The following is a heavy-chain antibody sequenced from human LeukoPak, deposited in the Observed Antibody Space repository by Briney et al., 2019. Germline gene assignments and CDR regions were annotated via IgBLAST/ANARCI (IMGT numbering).Heavy chain of an antibody. Sequence: GGSLRLSCAASGFSFSSYSINWVGQAPGKGLEWVSSIRSSSTYIYYADSVKGRFTVSRDNAKNSLYLQMNSLRAEDTAVYYCARDIAVAGSPDYYYGMDVWGQGTTVTVSS. CDR1: GFSFSSYS. J-gene: IGHJ6*02. V-gene: IGHV3-21*01. CDR3: ARDIAVAGSPDYYYGMDV. D-gene: IGHD6-19*01. CDR2: IRSSSTYI.